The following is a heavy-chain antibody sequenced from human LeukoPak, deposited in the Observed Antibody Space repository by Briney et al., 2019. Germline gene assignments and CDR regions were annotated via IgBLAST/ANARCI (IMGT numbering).Heavy chain of an antibody. Sequence: GASVKVSCKASGYTFTSYGISWVRQAPGQGLEWMGWINPNSGGTNYAQKFQGRVTMTRDTSISTAYMELSRLRSDDTAVYYCARDLWLQRSSEGYWGQGTLVTVSS. D-gene: IGHD5-24*01. J-gene: IGHJ4*02. CDR1: GYTFTSYG. CDR3: ARDLWLQRSSEGY. CDR2: INPNSGGT. V-gene: IGHV1-2*02.